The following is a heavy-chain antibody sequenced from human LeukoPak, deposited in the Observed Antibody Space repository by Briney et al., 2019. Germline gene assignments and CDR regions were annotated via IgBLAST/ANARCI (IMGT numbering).Heavy chain of an antibody. V-gene: IGHV3-20*04. CDR3: ARGVGGPFNWFDS. CDR2: INWNGGST. CDR1: GFTFGDYG. Sequence: GGSLRLSCAASGFTFGDYGMSWVRQAPGKGLEWVSGINWNGGSTGYADSVKGRFTISRDNAKNSLYLQMNSLRPEDTAVYYCARGVGGPFNWFDSWGQGSLVTVSS. J-gene: IGHJ5*01. D-gene: IGHD1-26*01.